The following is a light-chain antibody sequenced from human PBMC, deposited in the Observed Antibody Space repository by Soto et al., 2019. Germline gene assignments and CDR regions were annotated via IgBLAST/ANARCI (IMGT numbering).Light chain of an antibody. Sequence: DIVMTQSPDSLAVSLGERDTINCKSSQSVLYSSNNKNYLSWYQQKPGQPPKLLIYWASTRESGVPDRFSGSGSGTDFTLTISSLQAEDVAVYYCQQCYGSPYTFGQGTKLEIK. CDR3: QQCYGSPYT. J-gene: IGKJ2*01. CDR2: WAS. V-gene: IGKV4-1*01. CDR1: QSVLYSSNNKNY.